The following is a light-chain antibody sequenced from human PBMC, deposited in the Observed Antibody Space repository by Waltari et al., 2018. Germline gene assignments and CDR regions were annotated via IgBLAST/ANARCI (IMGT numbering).Light chain of an antibody. V-gene: IGKV1-39*01. CDR1: DSISNY. CDR2: TAS. CDR3: QQSHSFPFT. J-gene: IGKJ5*01. Sequence: TCQTNDSISNYVNWYQQRPGKAPNLLIYTASTLQSGVPSRFSGSGSGTDFTLTINNLQPEDFATYYCQQSHSFPFTFGQGTRVEI.